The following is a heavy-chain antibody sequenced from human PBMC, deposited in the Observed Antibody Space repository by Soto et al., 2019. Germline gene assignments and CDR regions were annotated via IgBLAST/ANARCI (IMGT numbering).Heavy chain of an antibody. J-gene: IGHJ4*02. V-gene: IGHV4-30-4*01. Sequence: SATLSLTCTVSGGSISSGDYYWSWIRQPPGKGLEWIGYIYYSGSTYYNPSLKSRVTISVDTSKNQFSLKLSSVTAADTAVYYCARSGNYYDSSGPLDYWGQGTLVTVSS. D-gene: IGHD3-22*01. CDR1: GGSISSGDYY. CDR3: ARSGNYYDSSGPLDY. CDR2: IYYSGST.